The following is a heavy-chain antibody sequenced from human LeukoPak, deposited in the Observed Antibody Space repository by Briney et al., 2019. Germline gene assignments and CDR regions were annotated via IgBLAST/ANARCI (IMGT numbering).Heavy chain of an antibody. D-gene: IGHD1-1*01. CDR1: GFTFSDYY. Sequence: PGGSLRLSCAASGFTFSDYYMSWIRQAPGKGLEWVSYINSSGSTIYYADSVMGRFTISRDNAKNSLYLQMNSLRAEDTAVYYCARGGRVHYYYMDVWGKGTTVTVSS. CDR2: INSSGSTI. CDR3: ARGGRVHYYYMDV. J-gene: IGHJ6*03. V-gene: IGHV3-11*01.